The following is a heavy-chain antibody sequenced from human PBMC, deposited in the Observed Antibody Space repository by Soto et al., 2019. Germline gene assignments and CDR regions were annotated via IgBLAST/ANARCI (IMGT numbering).Heavy chain of an antibody. Sequence: QVPLVQSGAEVKKPGSSVRVSCKTSGYTFSNYAISWVRQAPGQGLERMGWINTGSGYTNYAHDRVTMTKVASTYTAYLEVTSLRSDDTAIYYCARVRVYTGGSDADYWGQGTLVTVSS. CDR3: ARVRVYTGGSDADY. J-gene: IGHJ4*02. D-gene: IGHD2-8*02. V-gene: IGHV1-18*01. CDR1: GYTFSNYA. CDR2: INTGSGYT.